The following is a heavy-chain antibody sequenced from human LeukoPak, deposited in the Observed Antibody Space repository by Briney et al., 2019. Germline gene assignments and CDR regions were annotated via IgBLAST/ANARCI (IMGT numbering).Heavy chain of an antibody. Sequence: SETLSLTCSVSGGSISTYFWSWIRQPPGTGLEWIGYIYNSGTTNYNPSLKSRVTMSVDTSKNQFSLKLSSVTAADTAVYYCARGRRTYVFDYWGQGILVTVSS. J-gene: IGHJ4*02. V-gene: IGHV4-59*12. CDR1: GGSISTYF. D-gene: IGHD2-2*01. CDR3: ARGRRTYVFDY. CDR2: IYNSGTT.